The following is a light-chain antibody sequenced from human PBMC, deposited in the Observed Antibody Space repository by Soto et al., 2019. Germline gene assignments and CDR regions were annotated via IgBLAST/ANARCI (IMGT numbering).Light chain of an antibody. CDR1: QSVSSSY. Sequence: EIVLTQSPGTLSLSPGERATLSCRASQSVSSSYLAWYQQKPGQAPRLLIYGASSRATGIPDRFSGSGSGTDFTLTISRLEPAAFAVYFCQQYDSSPSTFGQGTKVEI. J-gene: IGKJ2*02. CDR2: GAS. CDR3: QQYDSSPST. V-gene: IGKV3-20*01.